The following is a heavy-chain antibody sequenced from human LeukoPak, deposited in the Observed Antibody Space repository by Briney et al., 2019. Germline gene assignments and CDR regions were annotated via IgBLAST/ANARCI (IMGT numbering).Heavy chain of an antibody. CDR2: INGDGSTT. CDR3: ATGNYYDSRGYYTFGY. V-gene: IGHV3-74*01. J-gene: IGHJ4*02. Sequence: GGSLRLSCAASGFTFGNSWVHWVRQVPGKGLVWVSLINGDGSTTSYADFVKGRFTISRDNAKNTLSLQVNSLRAEDTAVYYCATGNYYDSRGYYTFGYWGQGTLVTVSS. D-gene: IGHD3-22*01. CDR1: GFTFGNSW.